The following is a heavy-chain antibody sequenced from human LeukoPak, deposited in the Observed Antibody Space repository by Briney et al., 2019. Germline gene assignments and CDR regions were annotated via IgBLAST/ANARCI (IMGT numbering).Heavy chain of an antibody. CDR1: GFTFSSYS. J-gene: IGHJ4*02. CDR3: ARAGNLWFGELLYYY. Sequence: PGGSLRLSCAASGFTFSSYSMNWVRQAPGKGLEWVSSISSSSSYIYYADSVKGRFTISRDNAKNSLYLQMNSLRAEDTAVYYCARAGNLWFGELLYYYWGQGTLVTVSS. D-gene: IGHD3-10*01. V-gene: IGHV3-21*01. CDR2: ISSSSSYI.